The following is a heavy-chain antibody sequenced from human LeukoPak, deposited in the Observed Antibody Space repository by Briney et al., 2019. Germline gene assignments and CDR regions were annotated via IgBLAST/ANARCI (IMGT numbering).Heavy chain of an antibody. D-gene: IGHD6-13*01. CDR1: GGSISHTNYY. V-gene: IGHV4-39*07. CDR2: LYFSGST. Sequence: SETLSLTCTVSGGSISHTNYYWGWIRQPPGKGLEWIGSLYFSGSTYYSSSLKSRVTISVDTSKNQFSLKLSSVTAADTAVYYCARVGRNEYSSSSPGFDYWGQGTLVTVSS. J-gene: IGHJ4*02. CDR3: ARVGRNEYSSSSPGFDY.